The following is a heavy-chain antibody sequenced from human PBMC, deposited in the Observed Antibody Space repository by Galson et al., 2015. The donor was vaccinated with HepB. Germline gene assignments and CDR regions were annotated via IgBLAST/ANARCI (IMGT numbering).Heavy chain of an antibody. CDR2: ISYDGSNK. J-gene: IGHJ4*02. V-gene: IGHV3-30*04. D-gene: IGHD5-24*01. CDR1: GFTFSSYP. CDR3: ARDQWRWLQLLDY. Sequence: SLRLSCAASGFTFSSYPMHWVRQAPGKELEWVAVISYDGSNKYYADSVKGRFTISRDNSKNTLYLQMNSLRAEDTAVYYCARDQWRWLQLLDYWGQGTLVTVSS.